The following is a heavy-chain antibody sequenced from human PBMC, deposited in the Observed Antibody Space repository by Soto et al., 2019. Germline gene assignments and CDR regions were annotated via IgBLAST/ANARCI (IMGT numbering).Heavy chain of an antibody. Sequence: GSLRLSCAASGFTFGSHWMHWVRQAPGKGLVYVSRISSGGTTTNYAESVKGRFTISRDNARSTLYLQMNSLRVEDTAVYYCARFGTSYDTSGFLYWGQGTPVTVSS. J-gene: IGHJ4*02. CDR1: GFTFGSHW. D-gene: IGHD3-22*01. CDR2: ISSGGTTT. CDR3: ARFGTSYDTSGFLY. V-gene: IGHV3-74*01.